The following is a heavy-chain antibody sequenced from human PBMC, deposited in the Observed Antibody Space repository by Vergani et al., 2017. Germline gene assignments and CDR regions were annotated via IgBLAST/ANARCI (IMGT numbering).Heavy chain of an antibody. Sequence: QVQLVESGGGVVQPGTSLRLSCEASGFKFSQFGMHWVRQGPGKGLEWVAFISYDRSKTQYADSEKGRVTISRDNSKNTVGLEMSSLRVDDTATYYCAKEGGGYCSGGTCYPEYWGQGTLVIVSS. CDR3: AKEGGGYCSGGTCYPEY. J-gene: IGHJ4*02. V-gene: IGHV3-33*03. D-gene: IGHD2-15*01. CDR2: ISYDRSKT. CDR1: GFKFSQFG.